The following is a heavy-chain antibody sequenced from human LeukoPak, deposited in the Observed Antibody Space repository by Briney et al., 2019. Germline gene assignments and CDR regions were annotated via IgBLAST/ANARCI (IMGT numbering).Heavy chain of an antibody. V-gene: IGHV4-34*01. Sequence: PSETLSLTCAVYGGPFRGFFWSWIRQAPGKGLEWIGEVSHSGSSNCNPSLKSRINISLDTSKSQFSLRLTSVTAADTAVYYCARGIFYGGRNQYIWLDLWGQGTLVTVSS. J-gene: IGHJ5*02. CDR1: GGPFRGFF. CDR2: VSHSGSS. CDR3: ARGIFYGGRNQYIWLDL. D-gene: IGHD4-23*01.